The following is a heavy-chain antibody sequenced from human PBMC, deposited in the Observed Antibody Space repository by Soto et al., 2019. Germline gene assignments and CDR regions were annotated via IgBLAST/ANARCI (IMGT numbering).Heavy chain of an antibody. D-gene: IGHD2-2*02. Sequence: EVQLVESGGGLVQPGGSLRLSCVVSGFTFSSYWMHWVRQAPGKGLVWVSRINSDGSSTSYADSVKGRFTISRDNAKNTLYLRMNSLRAEDTAVYYGGRDRAIAYSGFDPWGQGTLVTVSS. CDR2: INSDGSST. CDR1: GFTFSSYW. V-gene: IGHV3-74*01. CDR3: GRDRAIAYSGFDP. J-gene: IGHJ5*02.